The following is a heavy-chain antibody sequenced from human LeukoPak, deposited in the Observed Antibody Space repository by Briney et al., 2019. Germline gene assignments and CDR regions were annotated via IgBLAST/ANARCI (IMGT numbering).Heavy chain of an antibody. Sequence: GGSLRLSCAASGFTFSSDSMNWVRQAPGKGLGWVSYISGSSSTIYYADSVKGRFTISRDNAKNSLYLQMNSLRAEDTAVYYCARGTRERLDYYYYYMDVWGKGTTVTVSS. V-gene: IGHV3-48*01. J-gene: IGHJ6*03. CDR2: ISGSSSTI. CDR3: ARGTRERLDYYYYYMDV. CDR1: GFTFSSDS. D-gene: IGHD3-10*01.